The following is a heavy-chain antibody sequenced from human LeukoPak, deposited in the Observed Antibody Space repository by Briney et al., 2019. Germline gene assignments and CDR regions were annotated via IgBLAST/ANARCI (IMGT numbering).Heavy chain of an antibody. CDR3: ARRPDLYSGSYYTFDY. V-gene: IGHV5-51*01. CDR1: GYSFTTYW. D-gene: IGHD1-26*01. CDR2: IYPGDSDT. Sequence: GESLKISCKGSGYSFTTYWIGWVRQMPGKGLEWMGIIYPGDSDTRYSPFFQGQVTISADKSISTAYLQWSSLKASDTAMYYCARRPDLYSGSYYTFDYWGQGTLVTVSS. J-gene: IGHJ4*02.